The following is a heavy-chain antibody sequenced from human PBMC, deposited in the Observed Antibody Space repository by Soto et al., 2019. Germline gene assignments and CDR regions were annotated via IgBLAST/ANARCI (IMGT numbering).Heavy chain of an antibody. CDR3: ARGDREDILVVVGARPGEYGTDI. CDR2: IAHDGSNA. Sequence: QVQLVESGGGVVQPGGSLRLSCAASGFTFRNHAMHWVRQAPGKGLECLAVIAHDGSNAFYRDSVKGRFTVSRDNSKNTLYLYMNRLRSEDTSVYYWARGDREDILVVVGARPGEYGTDIWGQGTTVIAS. CDR1: GFTFRNHA. V-gene: IGHV3-30*04. J-gene: IGHJ6*02. D-gene: IGHD2-15*01.